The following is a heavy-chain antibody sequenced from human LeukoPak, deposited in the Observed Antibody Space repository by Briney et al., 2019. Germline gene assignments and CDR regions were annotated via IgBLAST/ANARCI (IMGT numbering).Heavy chain of an antibody. V-gene: IGHV3-9*01. Sequence: GGSLRLSCAASGFTFDDYAMHWVRQAPGKGLEWVSGISWNSGSIGYADSVKGRFTISRDNAKNSLYLQMNSLRAEDTAVYYCARLYYYSMDVWGQGTTVTVSS. CDR3: ARLYYYSMDV. J-gene: IGHJ6*02. CDR2: ISWNSGSI. CDR1: GFTFDDYA.